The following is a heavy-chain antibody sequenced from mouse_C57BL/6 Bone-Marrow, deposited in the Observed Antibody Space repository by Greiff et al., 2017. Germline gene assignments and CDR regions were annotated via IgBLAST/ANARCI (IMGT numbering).Heavy chain of an antibody. D-gene: IGHD1-1*01. CDR3: ARAGSSLSWFAY. Sequence: QVQLKESGAELARPGASVKLSCKASGYTFTSSGISWVKQRTGQGLEWIGVIYPRSGNTYYNAKFKGKATLTADKSSSTAYMELRSLTSEDAAVYFCARAGSSLSWFAYWGQGTLVTVSA. CDR1: GYTFTSSG. V-gene: IGHV1-81*01. J-gene: IGHJ3*01. CDR2: IYPRSGNT.